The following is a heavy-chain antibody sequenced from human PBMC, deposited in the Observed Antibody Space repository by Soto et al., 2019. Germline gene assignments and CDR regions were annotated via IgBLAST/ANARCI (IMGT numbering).Heavy chain of an antibody. J-gene: IGHJ4*02. CDR1: GGSISSSSYY. D-gene: IGHD3-22*01. V-gene: IGHV4-39*01. Sequence: SETLSLTCTVSGGSISSSSYYWGWIRQPPGKGLEWIGSIYYSGSTYYNPSLKRRVTISVDTSKNQFSLKLSSVTAADTAVYYCARPYYYDSSAMYYFDYWGQGTLVTVSS. CDR3: ARPYYYDSSAMYYFDY. CDR2: IYYSGST.